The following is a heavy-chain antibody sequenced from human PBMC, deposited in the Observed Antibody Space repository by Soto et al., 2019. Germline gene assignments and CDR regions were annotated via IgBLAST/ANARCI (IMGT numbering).Heavy chain of an antibody. J-gene: IGHJ4*02. V-gene: IGHV3-74*01. Sequence: GGSLRLSCEASGFIFTNFWMHWVRQVPGKGLVWVSRIDTSGSSTSYADSVKGRFTISRDNAKNTVSLQMNSLRAEDTGVYYCAKDSWYFDLWSQGSLVTVSS. CDR1: GFIFTNFW. D-gene: IGHD6-13*01. CDR2: IDTSGSST. CDR3: AKDSWYFDL.